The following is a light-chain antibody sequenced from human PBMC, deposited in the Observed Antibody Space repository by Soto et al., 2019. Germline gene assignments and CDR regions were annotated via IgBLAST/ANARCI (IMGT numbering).Light chain of an antibody. CDR2: EVS. J-gene: IGLJ1*01. CDR1: SSDVGGYDY. Sequence: QSALTQPASVSGSPGQSITISCTGASSDVGGYDYVSWYQQHPGKAPKLMIYEVSNRPSGVSNRFSGSKSANTASLTISGLQAEDEPDYYCTSYTRSNTYVFGTGTKLTVL. CDR3: TSYTRSNTYV. V-gene: IGLV2-14*01.